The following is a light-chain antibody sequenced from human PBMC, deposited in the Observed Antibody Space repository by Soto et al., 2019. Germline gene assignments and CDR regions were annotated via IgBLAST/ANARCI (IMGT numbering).Light chain of an antibody. V-gene: IGKV3-11*01. J-gene: IGKJ4*01. CDR3: QQRSNWRLT. CDR1: QNVNSY. Sequence: EILLTQTPTTLSLSPGERATLSCRASQNVNSYLDWYQQKPGQAPRLLIYDASNRATGIPARFSGSGSGTDFTLTISSLEREDFAVYYCQQRSNWRLTFGGGTKVDI. CDR2: DAS.